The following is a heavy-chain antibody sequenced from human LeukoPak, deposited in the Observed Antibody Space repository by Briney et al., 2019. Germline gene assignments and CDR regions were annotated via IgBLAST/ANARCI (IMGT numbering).Heavy chain of an antibody. J-gene: IGHJ4*02. V-gene: IGHV4-4*07. CDR1: GGSFSSYY. CDR3: ARDTYYYDSSGYYAPGNFDY. D-gene: IGHD3-22*01. CDR2: IYTSGST. Sequence: SETLSLTCTVSGGSFSSYYWSWTRQPAGKGLEWIGRIYTSGSTNYNPSLKSRVTMSVDTSNNQFCLKLGSVTAADTAVYYCARDTYYYDSSGYYAPGNFDYWGQGTLVTVSS.